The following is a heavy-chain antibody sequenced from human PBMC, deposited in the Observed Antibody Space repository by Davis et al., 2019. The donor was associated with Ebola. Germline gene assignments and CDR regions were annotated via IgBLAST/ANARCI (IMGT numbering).Heavy chain of an antibody. V-gene: IGHV1-46*01. Sequence: ASVKVSCKASGYTFTSYDINWVRQATGQGLEWMGIINPSGGSTSYAQKFQGRVTMTRDTSTSTVYMELSSLRSEDTAVYYCARDYYDSSGYTYYGMDVWGQGTTVTVSS. J-gene: IGHJ6*02. CDR1: GYTFTSYD. CDR3: ARDYYDSSGYTYYGMDV. D-gene: IGHD3-22*01. CDR2: INPSGGST.